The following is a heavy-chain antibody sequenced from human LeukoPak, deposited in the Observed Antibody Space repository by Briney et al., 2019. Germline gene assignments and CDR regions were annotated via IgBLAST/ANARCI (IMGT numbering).Heavy chain of an antibody. CDR2: IYSGGST. J-gene: IGHJ5*02. CDR1: GFTVSSNY. V-gene: IGHV3-66*02. CDR3: ARYSSSWYGNWFDP. Sequence: GGSLTLSCAASGFTVSSNYMSWVRQAPGKGLEWVSVIYSGGSTYYADSVKGRFTISRDNSKNTLYLQMNSLRAEDTAVYYCARYSSSWYGNWFDPWGQGTLVTVSS. D-gene: IGHD6-13*01.